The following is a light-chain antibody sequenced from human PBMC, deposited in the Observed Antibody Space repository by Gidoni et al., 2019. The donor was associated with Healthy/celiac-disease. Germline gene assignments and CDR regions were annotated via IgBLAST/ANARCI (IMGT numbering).Light chain of an antibody. Sequence: DIQMTQSPASLSVSVGDRVTITCRASQSISSYLNWYQQKPGKAPRLLIYAASSLQSGVPARFSGSGSGTDFTLTISSLQSEDFATYYCQQSYSTPFTFGPXTKVDIK. CDR2: AAS. V-gene: IGKV1-39*01. CDR1: QSISSY. J-gene: IGKJ3*01. CDR3: QQSYSTPFT.